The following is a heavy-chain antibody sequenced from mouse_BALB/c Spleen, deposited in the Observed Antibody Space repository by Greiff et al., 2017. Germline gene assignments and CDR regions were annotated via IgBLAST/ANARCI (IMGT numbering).Heavy chain of an antibody. J-gene: IGHJ2*01. CDR3: TREGQLGLPFDY. CDR2: ISSGGSYT. V-gene: IGHV5-6-4*01. D-gene: IGHD3-1*01. CDR1: GFTFSSYT. Sequence: EVKVVESGGGLVKPGGSLKLSCAASGFTFSSYTMSWVRQTPEKRLEWVATISSGGSYTYYPDSVKGRFTISRDNAKNTLYLQMSSLKSEDTAMYYCTREGQLGLPFDYGGQGTTLTVSS.